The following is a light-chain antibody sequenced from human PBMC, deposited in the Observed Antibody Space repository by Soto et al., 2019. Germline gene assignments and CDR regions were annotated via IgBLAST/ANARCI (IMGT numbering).Light chain of an antibody. V-gene: IGLV2-14*01. Sequence: QSALTQPASVSVSPGQSITISCTGTSSDVGGYHYVSWYQQHPGKAPKLIIYEVDNRPSGVSNRFSASKSGNTASLTISGLQAEDEADYYCGSYSSSGTPWVFGGGTQLTVL. CDR1: SSDVGGYHY. J-gene: IGLJ3*02. CDR3: GSYSSSGTPWV. CDR2: EVD.